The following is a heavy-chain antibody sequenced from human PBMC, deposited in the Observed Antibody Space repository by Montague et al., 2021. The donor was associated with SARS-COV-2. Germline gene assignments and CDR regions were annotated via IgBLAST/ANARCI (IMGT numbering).Heavy chain of an antibody. D-gene: IGHD3-16*01. CDR1: GGFISSGNW. V-gene: IGHV4-4*02. Sequence: SETLSLTCAVSGGFISSGNWWSWVRQPPGKGLDWIGYIFYRGGTYYNPSLKSRVSMSVDTSKIQFSLNLTSVTAADTAVYYCARANYYVMTSKAYAMDVWGQGTTVTVAS. CDR3: ARANYYVMTSKAYAMDV. J-gene: IGHJ6*02. CDR2: IFYRGGT.